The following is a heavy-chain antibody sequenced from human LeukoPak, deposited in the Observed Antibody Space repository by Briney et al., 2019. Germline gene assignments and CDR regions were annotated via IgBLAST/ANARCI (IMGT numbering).Heavy chain of an antibody. Sequence: PGGSLRLSCAASEFTFSSYNMNWVRQAPGKGLEWVSSISTSSSYIYYADSMKGRFTISRDNAKNSLYLQMNSLRAEDTAVYYCARGKWFGESGFDYWGQGTLVTVSS. CDR3: ARGKWFGESGFDY. D-gene: IGHD3-10*01. J-gene: IGHJ4*02. CDR2: ISTSSSYI. V-gene: IGHV3-21*01. CDR1: EFTFSSYN.